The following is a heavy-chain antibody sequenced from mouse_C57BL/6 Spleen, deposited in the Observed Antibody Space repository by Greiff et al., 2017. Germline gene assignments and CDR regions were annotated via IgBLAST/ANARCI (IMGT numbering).Heavy chain of an antibody. D-gene: IGHD1-1*01. J-gene: IGHJ4*01. V-gene: IGHV1-54*01. CDR3: ARRGNYYGSTRYYAMDY. CDR2: INPGSGGT. Sequence: VQLQQSGAELVRPGTSVKVSCKASGYAFTNYLIEWVKQRPGQGLEWIGVINPGSGGTNYNEKFKGKATLTADKSSSTAYMQLSSLTSEDSAVYFCARRGNYYGSTRYYAMDYWGQGTSVTVSS. CDR1: GYAFTNYL.